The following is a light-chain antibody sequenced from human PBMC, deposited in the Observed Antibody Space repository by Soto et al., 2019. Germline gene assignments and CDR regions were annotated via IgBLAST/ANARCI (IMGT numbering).Light chain of an antibody. CDR1: SSDVGSYNL. CDR3: SSYAGAVV. Sequence: QSALTQPASVSGSARQSITSSCTRTSSDVGSYNLVSWYQHLPGKAPKLIIYEGNNRPSGISNRFSGSKSGNTASLTISGLQAEDEADYYCSSYAGAVVFGGGTKLTVL. CDR2: EGN. J-gene: IGLJ2*01. V-gene: IGLV2-23*01.